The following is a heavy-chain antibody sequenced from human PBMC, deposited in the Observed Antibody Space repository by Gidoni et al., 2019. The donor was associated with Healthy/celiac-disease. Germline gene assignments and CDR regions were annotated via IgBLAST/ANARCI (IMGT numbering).Heavy chain of an antibody. J-gene: IGHJ4*02. Sequence: QVQLQQWGAGLLKPSGTLSLTCAVYGGSFSGYYWSWIRQPPGKGLEWIGEINHSGSTNYNPSLKSRVTISVDTSKNQFSLKLSSVTAADTAVYYCASIRGSCSGGSCYSGAFDYWGQGTLVTVSS. CDR2: INHSGST. CDR1: GGSFSGYY. V-gene: IGHV4-34*01. D-gene: IGHD2-15*01. CDR3: ASIRGSCSGGSCYSGAFDY.